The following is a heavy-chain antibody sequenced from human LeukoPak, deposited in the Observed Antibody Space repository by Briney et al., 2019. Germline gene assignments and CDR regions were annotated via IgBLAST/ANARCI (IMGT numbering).Heavy chain of an antibody. J-gene: IGHJ4*02. V-gene: IGHV3-72*01. CDR1: GFTFSNHC. CDR3: TRRRFYFDY. Sequence: GGSLRLSCAASGFTFSNHCMDWVRQAPGKGLEWVGRIGNKVNAYTTEYAASVKGRFTISRDDSKNSLYLQMNSLKTEDTAVYYCTRRRFYFDYWGQGTLVTVSS. CDR2: IGNKVNAYTT.